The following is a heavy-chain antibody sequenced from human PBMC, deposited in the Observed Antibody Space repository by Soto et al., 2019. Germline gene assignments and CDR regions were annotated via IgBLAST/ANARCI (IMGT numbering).Heavy chain of an antibody. V-gene: IGHV5-51*01. Sequence: RGESLKISCKAFGYSFTTNWIGWVRQMPGKGLEWMGIIYPGDSDTKYTPSFQGQVTISADKSVSTAYLQWSSLKASDTAMYYCARPGYGGSLDYWGQGTLVTVSS. D-gene: IGHD6-6*01. CDR2: IYPGDSDT. CDR1: GYSFTTNW. J-gene: IGHJ4*02. CDR3: ARPGYGGSLDY.